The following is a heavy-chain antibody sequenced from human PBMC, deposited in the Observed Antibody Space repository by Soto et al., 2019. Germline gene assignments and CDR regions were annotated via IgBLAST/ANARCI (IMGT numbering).Heavy chain of an antibody. D-gene: IGHD4-17*01. V-gene: IGHV3-23*01. J-gene: IGHJ3*01. Sequence: GGSLRLSCAASGFNFRSYAMSWVRQAPGKGLEWVSTISGIGGATYYADSARGRFTISRDSSKNTVYLQMNSLRAEDTAIYYCAKDLSPSGRWNGFDFWGQGTMVTVSS. CDR3: AKDLSPSGRWNGFDF. CDR1: GFNFRSYA. CDR2: ISGIGGAT.